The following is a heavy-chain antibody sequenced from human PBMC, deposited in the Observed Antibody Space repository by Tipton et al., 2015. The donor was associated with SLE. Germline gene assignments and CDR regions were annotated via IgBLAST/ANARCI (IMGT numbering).Heavy chain of an antibody. CDR2: INWNSDNR. CDR1: GFTFSSYA. D-gene: IGHD5-12*01. J-gene: IGHJ4*02. V-gene: IGHV3-9*01. CDR3: AKDIGNSGYLFDY. Sequence: SLRLSCAASGFTFSSYAMHWVRQAPGRGLEWVSGINWNSDNRGYADSVKGRFTISRDNAKNSLYLQINSLRPEDTALYYCAKDIGNSGYLFDYWGQGALVTVSS.